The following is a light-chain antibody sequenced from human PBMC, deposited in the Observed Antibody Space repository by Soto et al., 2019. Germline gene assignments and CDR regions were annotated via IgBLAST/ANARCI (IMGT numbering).Light chain of an antibody. V-gene: IGLV1-40*01. Sequence: QSVLTQPPSVSGAPGQRVNISCTGSSSNIGAGYDVHWYQQLPGTAPKLLIYGNSNRPSGVPDRFSGSKSGTSASLAITGLQAEDEADYYCQSYASSLSVVVFGGGTKLTVL. J-gene: IGLJ2*01. CDR1: SSNIGAGYD. CDR2: GNS. CDR3: QSYASSLSVVV.